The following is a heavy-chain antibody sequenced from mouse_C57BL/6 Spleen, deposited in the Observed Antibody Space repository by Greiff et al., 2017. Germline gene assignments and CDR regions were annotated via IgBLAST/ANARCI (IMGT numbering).Heavy chain of an antibody. V-gene: IGHV1-54*01. J-gene: IGHJ1*03. CDR3: ARSYYGSSYRYFDV. CDR1: GYAFTNYL. D-gene: IGHD1-1*01. CDR2: INPGSGGT. Sequence: LQQSGAELVRPGTSVKVSCKASGYAFTNYLIEWVKQRPGPGLEWIGVINPGSGGTNYNEKFKGKATLTADKSSSTAYMQLSSLTSEDSAVYFCARSYYGSSYRYFDVWGTGTTVTVSS.